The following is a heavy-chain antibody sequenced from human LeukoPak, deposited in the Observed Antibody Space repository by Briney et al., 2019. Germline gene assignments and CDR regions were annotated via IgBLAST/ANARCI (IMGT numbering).Heavy chain of an antibody. V-gene: IGHV4-59*01. CDR1: GGSITSYY. J-gene: IGHJ4*02. CDR3: ARDLGKSLPAVMAWAY. D-gene: IGHD2-8*01. Sequence: SETLSLTCTVSGGSITSYYWSWIRQPPGKGLEWIGYIYYSGSTNYNPSLKSRVTISVDTSKNQFSLNLSYVTAADTAVYYCARDLGKSLPAVMAWAYWGQGTLVTVSS. CDR2: IYYSGST.